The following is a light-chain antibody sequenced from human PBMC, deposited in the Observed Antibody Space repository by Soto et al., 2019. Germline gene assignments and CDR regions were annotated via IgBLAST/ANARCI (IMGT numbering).Light chain of an antibody. Sequence: QSVLVQPPSISAAPGQRVTISCSGTSFNIGCCTVNWYQQFPETAPKLLIFATTQRPSGIPDRFSASKSGTSASLVISGLQSEDEADYYCAAWEDRLNGRVFGTGTKLTVL. V-gene: IGLV1-44*01. J-gene: IGLJ1*01. CDR3: AAWEDRLNGRV. CDR2: ATT. CDR1: SFNIGCCT.